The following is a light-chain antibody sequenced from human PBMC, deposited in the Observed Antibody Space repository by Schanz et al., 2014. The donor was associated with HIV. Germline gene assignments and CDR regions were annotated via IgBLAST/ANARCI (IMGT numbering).Light chain of an antibody. CDR1: QDISNY. V-gene: IGKV1-5*03. Sequence: DIQMTQSPSSLSASVGDRVTITCQASQDISNYLNWYQQKPGKAPKLLIYKASSLESGVPSRFSGSGSGTEFTLTISSLQPDDFATYYCQQSNEFPLSFGGGTKVEI. J-gene: IGKJ4*01. CDR2: KAS. CDR3: QQSNEFPLS.